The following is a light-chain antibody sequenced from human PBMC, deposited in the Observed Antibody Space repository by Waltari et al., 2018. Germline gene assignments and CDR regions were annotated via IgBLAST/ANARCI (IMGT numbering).Light chain of an antibody. CDR1: QGISSY. CDR2: AAS. V-gene: IGKV1-8*01. J-gene: IGKJ3*01. Sequence: AIVITQSPSSLSASTVARVTITCRASQGISSYLAWYQQKPGKAPKLLIYAASTLQSGVPSRFSGSGSGTDFTLTISCLQSEDFATYYCQQYYSYLFTFGPGTKVDIK. CDR3: QQYYSYLFT.